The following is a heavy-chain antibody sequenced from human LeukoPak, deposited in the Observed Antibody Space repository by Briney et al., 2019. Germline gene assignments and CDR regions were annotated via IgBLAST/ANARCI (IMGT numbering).Heavy chain of an antibody. CDR2: ISGSGGST. J-gene: IGHJ4*02. CDR3: AKEAWGCSGGSCYSGYNY. Sequence: PGGSLRLSCAASGFTFSSYAMSWVRQAPGKGLEWVSAISGSGGSTYYADSVKGRFTISRDNSKNTLYLQMNSLRAEDTAVHYCAKEAWGCSGGSCYSGYNYWGQGTLVTVSS. D-gene: IGHD2-15*01. CDR1: GFTFSSYA. V-gene: IGHV3-23*01.